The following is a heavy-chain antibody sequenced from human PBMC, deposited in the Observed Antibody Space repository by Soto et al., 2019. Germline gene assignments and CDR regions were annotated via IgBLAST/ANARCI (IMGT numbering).Heavy chain of an antibody. Sequence: PGGSLRLSCTASGFGFADHALSWVRQAPGKGLGWVAVISYDGSNKYYADSVKGRFTISRDNSKNTLYLQMNSLRAEDTAVYYCARDGQEGVVVTYYFDYWGQG. CDR2: ISYDGSNK. V-gene: IGHV3-30-3*01. CDR1: GFGFADHA. D-gene: IGHD3-22*01. CDR3: ARDGQEGVVVTYYFDY. J-gene: IGHJ4*02.